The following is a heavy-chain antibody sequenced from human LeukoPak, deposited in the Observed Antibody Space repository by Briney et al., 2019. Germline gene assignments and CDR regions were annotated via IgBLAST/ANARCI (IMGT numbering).Heavy chain of an antibody. V-gene: IGHV1-18*01. CDR2: ISAYNGNT. D-gene: IGHD2-2*01. Sequence: ASVKVSCKASGYTFTSYGISWVRQAPGQGLEWMGWISAYNGNTNYAQKLQGRVTMTTDTSTSTAYMELTSLRSDDTAVYYCERDTDIVVVPAAPDYWGQGTLVTVSS. CDR3: ERDTDIVVVPAAPDY. CDR1: GYTFTSYG. J-gene: IGHJ4*02.